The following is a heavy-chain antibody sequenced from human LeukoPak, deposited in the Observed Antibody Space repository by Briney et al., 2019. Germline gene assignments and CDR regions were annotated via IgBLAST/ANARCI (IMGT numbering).Heavy chain of an antibody. CDR3: ASWSVSGSYSPEDY. CDR2: IIPIFGTA. J-gene: IGHJ4*02. D-gene: IGHD1-26*01. Sequence: ASVKVSCKASGGTFSSYAISWVRQAPGQGLEWMGGIIPIFGTANYAQKFQGRVTFTADESTSTAYMELSSLRSEDTAVYYCASWSVSGSYSPEDYWGQGTLVTVSS. CDR1: GGTFSSYA. V-gene: IGHV1-69*01.